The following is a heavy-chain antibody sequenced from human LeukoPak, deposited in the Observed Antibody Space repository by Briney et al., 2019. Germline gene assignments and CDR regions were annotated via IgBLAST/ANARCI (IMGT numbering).Heavy chain of an antibody. CDR2: ISGSGGST. D-gene: IGHD3-22*01. V-gene: IGHV3-23*01. CDR3: ASGAITYYYDSGGFFPRDY. Sequence: PGGSLRLSCAASGFTFSSYAMSWVRQAPGKGLEWVSAISGSGGSTYYADSVKGRFTISRDNSKNTLYLQMNSLRAEDTAVYYCASGAITYYYDSGGFFPRDYWGQGTLVTVSS. CDR1: GFTFSSYA. J-gene: IGHJ4*02.